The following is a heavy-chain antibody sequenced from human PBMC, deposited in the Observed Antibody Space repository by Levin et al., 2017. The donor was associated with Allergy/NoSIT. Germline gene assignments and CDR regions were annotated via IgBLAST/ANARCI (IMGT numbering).Heavy chain of an antibody. V-gene: IGHV1-58*01. Sequence: GASVKVSCKASGFTFTSSAVQWVRQARGQRLEWIGWIVVGSGNTNYAQKFQERVTITRDMSTSTAYMELSSLRSEDTAVYYCAADRMVRSVYYYYGMDVWGQGTTVTVSS. CDR3: AADRMVRSVYYYYGMDV. J-gene: IGHJ6*02. D-gene: IGHD2-8*01. CDR2: IVVGSGNT. CDR1: GFTFTSSA.